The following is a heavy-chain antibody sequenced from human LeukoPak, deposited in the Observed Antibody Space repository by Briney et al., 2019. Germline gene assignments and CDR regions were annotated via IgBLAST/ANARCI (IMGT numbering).Heavy chain of an antibody. J-gene: IGHJ5*02. CDR1: GFTFSSYA. CDR3: ARAGHDSSGYTNWFDP. D-gene: IGHD3-22*01. Sequence: GGSLRLSCAASGFTFSSYAMHWVRQAPGKGLEWVAVISYDGSNKYYADSVKGRFTISRDNSKNTLYLQMNSLRAEGTAVYYCARAGHDSSGYTNWFDPWGQGTLVTVPS. CDR2: ISYDGSNK. V-gene: IGHV3-30*04.